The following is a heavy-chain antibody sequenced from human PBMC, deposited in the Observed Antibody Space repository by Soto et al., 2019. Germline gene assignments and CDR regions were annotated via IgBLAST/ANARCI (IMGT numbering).Heavy chain of an antibody. J-gene: IGHJ4*02. D-gene: IGHD6-13*01. CDR1: GYTFTTYD. V-gene: IGHV1-3*01. Sequence: QVLLVQSGAEVKKPGASVQISCKASGYTFTTYDMHWVRQAPGQRLEWMGSINANNGNPKYSQRFQGRATFTSDTSATTGYMDLGSLISEDTAVYFCVVSRGWWAFHDCGQGTLVTVSS. CDR2: INANNGNP. CDR3: VVSRGWWAFHD.